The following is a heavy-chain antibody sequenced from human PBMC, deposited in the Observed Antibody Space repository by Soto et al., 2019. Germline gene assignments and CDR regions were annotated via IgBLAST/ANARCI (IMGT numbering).Heavy chain of an antibody. J-gene: IGHJ4*02. V-gene: IGHV1-18*01. CDR3: ARDPDTAMVYFDY. CDR2: ISAYNGNT. Sequence: ASVKVSCKAFGNTFTSYGISWLRHAPGQGLEWMGWISAYNGNTNYAQKLQGRVTMTTDTSTSTAYMELRSLRSDDTAVYYCARDPDTAMVYFDYWGQGTLVTVSS. D-gene: IGHD5-18*01. CDR1: GNTFTSYG.